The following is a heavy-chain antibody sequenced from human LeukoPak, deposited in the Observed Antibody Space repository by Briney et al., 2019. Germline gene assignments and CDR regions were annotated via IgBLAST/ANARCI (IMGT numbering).Heavy chain of an antibody. CDR2: ISAYNGNT. V-gene: IGHV1-18*01. CDR1: GGTFSSYG. Sequence: ASVKVSCKASGGTFSSYGISWVRQAPGQGLEWMGWISAYNGNTNYAQKLQGRVTMTTDTSTSTAYTELRSLISDDTAVYYCARELRSYGLDYWGQGTLVTVSS. CDR3: ARELRSYGLDY. J-gene: IGHJ4*02. D-gene: IGHD1-26*01.